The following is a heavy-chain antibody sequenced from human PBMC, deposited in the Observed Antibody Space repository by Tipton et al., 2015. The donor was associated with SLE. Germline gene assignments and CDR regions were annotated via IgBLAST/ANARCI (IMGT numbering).Heavy chain of an antibody. CDR2: INSDGSYT. D-gene: IGHD5-12*01. J-gene: IGHJ4*02. V-gene: IGHV3-74*01. CDR3: ARGKYSGYDPLGY. CDR1: GFTFSTYW. Sequence: SLRLSCAASGFTFSTYWMHWVRQAPGKGLVCVSRINSDGSYTNYADSVKGRFTISRDNAKNTLYLQMNSLRAEDTAVYYCARGKYSGYDPLGYWGQGTLVTVSS.